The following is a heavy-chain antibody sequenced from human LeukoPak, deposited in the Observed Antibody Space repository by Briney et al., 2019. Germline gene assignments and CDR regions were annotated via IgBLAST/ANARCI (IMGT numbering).Heavy chain of an antibody. CDR1: GFTVSSNY. CDR2: IYSGGST. CDR3: ARAVWLRHYYFGY. D-gene: IGHD5-12*01. V-gene: IGHV3-53*01. Sequence: GGSLRLSCAASGFTVSSNYMSWVRQAPGKGLEWVSVIYSGGSTYYADSVKGRFTISRDNSKNTLYLQMNSLRAEDTAVYYCARAVWLRHYYFGYWGQGTLVTVSS. J-gene: IGHJ4*02.